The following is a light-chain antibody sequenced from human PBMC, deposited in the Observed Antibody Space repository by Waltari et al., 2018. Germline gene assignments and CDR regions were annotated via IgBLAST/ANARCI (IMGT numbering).Light chain of an antibody. CDR1: QSLVHSNGNTY. CDR3: GQGTHLPYS. CDR2: EVS. V-gene: IGKV2-30*02. Sequence: DVVMTQSPLSLPITPGQPDSISCRSSQSLVHSNGNTYLSWYQQKPGQPPRRLIYEVSNQDSGVPDRFSGSGAGTDFTLKISRVEAEDVGIYYCGQGTHLPYSFGQGTKVEIK. J-gene: IGKJ2*03.